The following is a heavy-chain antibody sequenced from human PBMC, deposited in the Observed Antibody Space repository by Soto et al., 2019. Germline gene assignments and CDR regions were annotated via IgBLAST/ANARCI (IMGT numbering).Heavy chain of an antibody. V-gene: IGHV1-8*01. D-gene: IGHD2-15*01. CDR3: AAGRTTSNIVVVVAAIRRRRYMDV. Sequence: ASVKVSCKASGYTFTSYDINWVRQATGQGLEWMGWMNPNSGNTGYAHKFQDRVTRTRNSSISTAYLELSSLRSEDTAVHYCAAGRTTSNIVVVVAAIRRRRYMDVWGKGTTVTVSS. J-gene: IGHJ6*03. CDR2: MNPNSGNT. CDR1: GYTFTSYD.